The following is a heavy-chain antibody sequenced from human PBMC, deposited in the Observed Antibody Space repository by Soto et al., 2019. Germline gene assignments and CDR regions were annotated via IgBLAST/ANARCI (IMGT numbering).Heavy chain of an antibody. CDR2: IYYSGST. CDR1: GGSISGYY. J-gene: IGHJ4*02. Sequence: PSETLSLTCTVSGGSISGYYWSWIRQPPGKGLEWIGYIYYSGSTNYNPSLKSRVTISVDTSKNQFSLKLSSVTAADTAVYYCAGTAMVPYYFDYWGQGTLVTVSS. D-gene: IGHD5-18*01. CDR3: AGTAMVPYYFDY. V-gene: IGHV4-59*01.